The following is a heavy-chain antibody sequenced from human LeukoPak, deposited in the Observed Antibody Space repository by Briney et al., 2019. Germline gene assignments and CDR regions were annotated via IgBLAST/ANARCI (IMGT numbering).Heavy chain of an antibody. CDR1: GGSISSYY. Sequence: PSQTLSLTCTVSGGSISSYYWSWIWQPAGKGLEWIGRIYTSGSTNYNPSLKSRVTISVDKSKNQFSLKLSSVTAADTAVYYCARERDYYDSSGYHNYFDYWGQGTLVTVSS. CDR3: ARERDYYDSSGYHNYFDY. J-gene: IGHJ4*02. D-gene: IGHD3-22*01. V-gene: IGHV4-4*07. CDR2: IYTSGST.